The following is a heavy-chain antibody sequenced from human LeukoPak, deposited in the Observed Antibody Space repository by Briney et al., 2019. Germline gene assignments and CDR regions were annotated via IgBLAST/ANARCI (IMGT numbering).Heavy chain of an antibody. CDR3: ARTYSSGWYDEYWYFDL. CDR1: GGSISSYY. J-gene: IGHJ2*01. D-gene: IGHD6-19*01. CDR2: IYYSGST. V-gene: IGHV4-59*08. Sequence: PSETLSLTCTVSGGSISSYYWSWIRQPPGKGLEWIGYIYYSGSTNYNPSLKSRVTISVDTSKNQFSLKLSSVTAADTAVYYCARTYSSGWYDEYWYFDLWGRGTLVTVSS.